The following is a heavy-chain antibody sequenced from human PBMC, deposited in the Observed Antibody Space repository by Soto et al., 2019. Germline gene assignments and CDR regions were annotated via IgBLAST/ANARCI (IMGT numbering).Heavy chain of an antibody. J-gene: IGHJ4*02. V-gene: IGHV3-48*02. CDR2: ISSSSDIM. Sequence: GGSLRLSCAASGFTLSSYSMNWVRQAPGKGLEWISYISSSSDIMYYADSVKGRFTISKDIAKNSLYLQMNSLSDEDTAVYYCARNYYGDYYFDSWGQGTLVTVSS. CDR3: ARNYYGDYYFDS. D-gene: IGHD4-17*01. CDR1: GFTLSSYS.